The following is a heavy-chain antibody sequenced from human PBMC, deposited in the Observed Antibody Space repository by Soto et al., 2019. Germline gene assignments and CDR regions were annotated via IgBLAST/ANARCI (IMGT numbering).Heavy chain of an antibody. V-gene: IGHV1-2*02. D-gene: IGHD2-8*02. CDR3: ARGDYGTGGYPFPYFDY. CDR1: GYSFTGYY. Sequence: HEHLVQSGAEVKRPGASLKVSCTASGYSFTGYYIHWVRQAPGQGLEWMGWINPGSGATNYAQNLQGRVTLTSDTSISTASMDLTSLTSDDTAVYYCARGDYGTGGYPFPYFDYWGQGTLVIVSS. J-gene: IGHJ4*02. CDR2: INPGSGAT.